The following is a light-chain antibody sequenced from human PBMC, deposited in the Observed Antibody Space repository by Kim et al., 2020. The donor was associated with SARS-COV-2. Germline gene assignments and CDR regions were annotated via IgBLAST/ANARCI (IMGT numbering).Light chain of an antibody. J-gene: IGLJ2*01. V-gene: IGLV3-1*01. CDR3: QAWDSSTEV. CDR1: KLGDKY. Sequence: SYELTQPPSVSVTPGQTASITCSGDKLGDKYACWYQQKPGQSPVLVIYQDSKRPSGIPERFSGSNSENTATLTIRGTQAMDEADYYCQAWDSSTEVFGGGTQLTVL. CDR2: QDS.